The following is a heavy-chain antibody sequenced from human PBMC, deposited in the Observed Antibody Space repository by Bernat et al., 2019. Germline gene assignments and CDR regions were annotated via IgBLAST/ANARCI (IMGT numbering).Heavy chain of an antibody. CDR1: GGSISSYY. V-gene: IGHV4-59*08. D-gene: IGHD6-6*01. J-gene: IGHJ6*02. CDR3: ARHCEYSSSLNYYYYGMDV. Sequence: QVQLQESGPGLVKPSETLSLTCTVSGGSISSYYWSWIRQPPGKGLEWIGYIYYSGSTNYNPSLKSRVTISVDTSKNQFSLKLSSVTAADTAVYYCARHCEYSSSLNYYYYGMDVWGQGTTVTVSS. CDR2: IYYSGST.